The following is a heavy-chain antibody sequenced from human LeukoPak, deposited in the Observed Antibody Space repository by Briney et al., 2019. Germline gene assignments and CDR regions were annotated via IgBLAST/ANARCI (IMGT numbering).Heavy chain of an antibody. CDR3: TRGFFADGNGDYNKELDF. D-gene: IGHD2-21*02. CDR2: FDPEDGET. J-gene: IGHJ4*02. CDR1: GYTLTELS. Sequence: ASVKVSCKVSGYTLTELSMHWVRQAPGKGLEWMGGFDPEDGETIYAQKFQGRVTMTEDTSTDTAYMELSSLRSEDTAVYYCTRGFFADGNGDYNKELDFWGQGTQVTVSS. V-gene: IGHV1-24*01.